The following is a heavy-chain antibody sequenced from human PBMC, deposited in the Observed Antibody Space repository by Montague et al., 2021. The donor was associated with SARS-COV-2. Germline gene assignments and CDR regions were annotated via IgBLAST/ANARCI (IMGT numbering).Heavy chain of an antibody. CDR3: VRYSGWFYFDF. CDR2: TYYRSKWYS. V-gene: IGHV6-1*01. D-gene: IGHD6-19*01. CDR1: GDSVSDNSVA. Sequence: CAISGDSVSDNSVAWGGHRQPPSRGLEWLGRTYYRSKWYSDYAPXVRGRLTVNPDASKNEFSLELNYVTPEDTAVYYCVRYSGWFYFDFWGQGTLVTVSS. J-gene: IGHJ4*02.